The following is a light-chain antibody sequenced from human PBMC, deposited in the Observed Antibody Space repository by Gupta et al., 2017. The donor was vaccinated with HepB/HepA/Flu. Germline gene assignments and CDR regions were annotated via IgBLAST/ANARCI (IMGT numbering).Light chain of an antibody. CDR1: QSLNNNY. J-gene: IGKJ2*01. Sequence: ETVLTQSPGTLSLSPGERATLSCRASQSLNNNYLVWYQQKPGQAPRLLIYGASRRATGLPDRFSGGGYGKYFALTSSIGEQEDFAVYYCQRDENSFDYIFGQGTRLEIK. CDR2: GAS. V-gene: IGKV3-20*01. CDR3: QRDENSFDYI.